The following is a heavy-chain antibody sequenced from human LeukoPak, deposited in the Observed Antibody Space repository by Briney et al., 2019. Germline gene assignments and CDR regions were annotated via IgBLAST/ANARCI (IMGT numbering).Heavy chain of an antibody. D-gene: IGHD3-22*01. CDR1: GFTFSGSA. V-gene: IGHV3-73*01. CDR2: IRSKAHSYAT. Sequence: GGSLRLSCAASGFTFSGSAMHWVRQASGKGLELVGRIRSKAHSYATAYAASVKGRFTISRDDSKNTAYLQMNSLKTEDTAVYYCTRHGGRDYYDSSEDAFDIWGQGTMVIVSS. CDR3: TRHGGRDYYDSSEDAFDI. J-gene: IGHJ3*02.